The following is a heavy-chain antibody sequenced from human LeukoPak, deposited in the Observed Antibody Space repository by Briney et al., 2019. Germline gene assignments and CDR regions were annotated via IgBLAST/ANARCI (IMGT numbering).Heavy chain of an antibody. V-gene: IGHV4-59*01. CDR3: VRDLWGAGGTQY. J-gene: IGHJ4*02. CDR2: IYYSGTT. Sequence: PSETLSLTCTVSGDSISSYYWTWIRQPPGKGLEWIGYIYYSGTTNYNPSLKSRVTISVDTSKNQFSLKLSSVTAADTAVYYCVRDLWGAGGTQYWGQGTQVIVSS. D-gene: IGHD6-13*01. CDR1: GDSISSYY.